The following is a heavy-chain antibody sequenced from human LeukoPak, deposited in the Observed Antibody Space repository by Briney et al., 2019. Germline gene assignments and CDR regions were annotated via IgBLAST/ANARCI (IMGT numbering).Heavy chain of an antibody. CDR2: IYTSGST. J-gene: IGHJ6*03. CDR3: ARDFGKWKLLRGYYYYMDV. V-gene: IGHV4-4*07. Sequence: SETLSLTCTVSGGSISSYYWSWIRQPAGKGLEWIGRIYTSGSTNYNPSLKSRVTMSVDTSKNQFSLKLSSVTAADTAVYYCARDFGKWKLLRGYYYYMDVWGKGTTVTVSS. D-gene: IGHD1-26*01. CDR1: GGSISSYY.